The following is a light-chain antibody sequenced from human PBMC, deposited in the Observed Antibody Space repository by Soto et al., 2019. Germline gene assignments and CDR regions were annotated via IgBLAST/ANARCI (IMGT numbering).Light chain of an antibody. J-gene: IGKJ1*01. CDR2: GAS. Sequence: VLPQPPATQSVSQGGRATLSCRASQSVSSNVAWYQQKPGQAPRLLIYGASTRATGIPARFSGSGSGTEFTLTISSLQSEDFAVYYCQQYNNWPWTFCQGTKVDIK. CDR3: QQYNNWPWT. V-gene: IGKV3-15*01. CDR1: QSVSSN.